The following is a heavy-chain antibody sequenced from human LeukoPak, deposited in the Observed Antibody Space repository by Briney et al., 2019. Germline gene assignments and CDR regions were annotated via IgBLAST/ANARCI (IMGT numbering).Heavy chain of an antibody. D-gene: IGHD1-14*01. CDR1: GGSISSSSYY. Sequence: SETLSLTCTVSGGSISSSSYYWGWIRQPPGKGLEWIGSIYYSGNTYYNASLKSRVTISVDTSKNQFSLKLSSVTAADTAVYYCARVSHRSNSRNPFFDYWGQGTLVTVSS. CDR3: ARVSHRSNSRNPFFDY. V-gene: IGHV4-39*07. CDR2: IYYSGNT. J-gene: IGHJ4*02.